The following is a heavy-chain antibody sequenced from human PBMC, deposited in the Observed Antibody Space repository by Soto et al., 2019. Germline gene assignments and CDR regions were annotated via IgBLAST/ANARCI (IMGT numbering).Heavy chain of an antibody. CDR1: GGTFSSYG. D-gene: IGHD1-7*01. V-gene: IGHV1-69*01. J-gene: IGHJ6*02. CDR2: IIPIFGTA. Sequence: QVQLVQSGAEVKKPGSSVKVSCKASGGTFSSYGISWVRQAPGQGLEWMGGIIPIFGTANYAQKFQGRVTITADESTSTAYMELSSLRSEDTAVYYCARDGIIGTTYYYYYGMDVWGQGTTVTVSS. CDR3: ARDGIIGTTYYYYYGMDV.